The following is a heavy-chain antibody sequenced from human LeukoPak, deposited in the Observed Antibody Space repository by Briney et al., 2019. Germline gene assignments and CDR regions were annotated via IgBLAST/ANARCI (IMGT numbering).Heavy chain of an antibody. J-gene: IGHJ3*01. CDR1: GYTFTGYY. Sequence: ASVKVSCKASGYTFTGYYVHWVRQAPGQGLEWMGWMNPKSGGTNYAQKFEARVTMNRDTSISTAYMELSRLRFDDTAVYYCALWEIVHYAFDFWGQGTMVTVSS. CDR3: ALWEIVHYAFDF. V-gene: IGHV1-2*02. D-gene: IGHD5-12*01. CDR2: MNPKSGGT.